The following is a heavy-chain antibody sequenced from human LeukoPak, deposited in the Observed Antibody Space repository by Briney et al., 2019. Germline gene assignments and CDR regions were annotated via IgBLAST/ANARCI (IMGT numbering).Heavy chain of an antibody. D-gene: IGHD3-22*01. CDR2: IFYSGST. CDR3: ARTYYDSSGYYFGDRYFQH. V-gene: IGHV4-39*07. Sequence: SETLSLTCTVSGGSINSSSYYWGWIRQPPGKGLEWIGSIFYSGSTYYNPSLKSRVTISVDTSKNQFSLKLSSVTAADTAVYYCARTYYDSSGYYFGDRYFQHWGQGTLVTVSS. J-gene: IGHJ1*01. CDR1: GGSINSSSYY.